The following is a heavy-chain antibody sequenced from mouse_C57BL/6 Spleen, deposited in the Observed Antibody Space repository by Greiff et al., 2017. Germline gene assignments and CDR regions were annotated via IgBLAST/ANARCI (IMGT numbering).Heavy chain of an antibody. CDR3: ARDRDGYPSWCAC. Sequence: LQESGPGLVKPSQSLSLTCSVTGYSITSGYYWNWIRQFPGNKLEWMGYISYDGSNNYNPSLKNRISITRDTSKNQFFLKLNSVTTEDTATDYCARDRDGYPSWCACWGQGTLVTVSA. CDR1: GYSITSGYY. CDR2: ISYDGSN. J-gene: IGHJ3*01. V-gene: IGHV3-6*01. D-gene: IGHD2-3*01.